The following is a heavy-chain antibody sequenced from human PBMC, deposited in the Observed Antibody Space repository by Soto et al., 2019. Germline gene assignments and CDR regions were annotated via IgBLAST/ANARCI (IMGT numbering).Heavy chain of an antibody. Sequence: SLRLSCAASGFTFSTYAMSWVRQAPGKGLEWVSSISGSAGSTYYADSVKGRFTISRANSKNTLYLQIDSLRVEDTAIYYCAKDVGRFPTGLKGGMDVWGKGTTVTVSS. V-gene: IGHV3-23*01. CDR3: AKDVGRFPTGLKGGMDV. CDR2: ISGSAGST. CDR1: GFTFSTYA. D-gene: IGHD4-17*01. J-gene: IGHJ6*03.